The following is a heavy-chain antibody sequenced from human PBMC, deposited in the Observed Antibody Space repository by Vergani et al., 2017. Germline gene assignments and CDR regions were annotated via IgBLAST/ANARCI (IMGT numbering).Heavy chain of an antibody. D-gene: IGHD3-3*01. V-gene: IGHV1-3*01. Sequence: QVQLVQSGAEVKKPGASVKVSCKASGYTFTSYAMHWVRQAPGQRLEWMGWINAGNGNTKYSQKFQGRVTITRDTSASTAYMELCSLRSEDTAVYYCARVFQLRFLEWLSEGAFDIWGQGTMVTVSS. CDR2: INAGNGNT. J-gene: IGHJ3*02. CDR1: GYTFTSYA. CDR3: ARVFQLRFLEWLSEGAFDI.